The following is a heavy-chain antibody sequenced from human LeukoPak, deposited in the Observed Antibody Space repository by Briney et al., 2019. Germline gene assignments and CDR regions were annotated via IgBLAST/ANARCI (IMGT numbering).Heavy chain of an antibody. Sequence: GGSLSLSCAASGGTFSSYSRNWVRQAPGKGLEWVSYICSSSSAIYYADSVKGRFPISRDNANNSLSLQMNSLRDEDTAVYYCVLGSPFDYWGQGTLVTVSS. CDR3: VLGSPFDY. CDR1: GGTFSSYS. V-gene: IGHV3-48*02. D-gene: IGHD3-10*01. CDR2: ICSSSSAI. J-gene: IGHJ4*02.